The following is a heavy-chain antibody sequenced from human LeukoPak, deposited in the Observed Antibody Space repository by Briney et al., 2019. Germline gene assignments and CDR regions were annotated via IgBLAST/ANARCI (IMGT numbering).Heavy chain of an antibody. D-gene: IGHD4-17*01. CDR2: IYPDDSDI. J-gene: IGHJ4*02. V-gene: IGHV5-51*01. Sequence: GESLKISCQGPGYCSTSRWIACVRQMPRKGLEWMGIIYPDDSDIRYNPSFQGQVTMSADKSVNVAYLQWSSLKASDTAMYYCATFSNYGDFFDFWGQGTLVTVSS. CDR1: GYCSTSRW. CDR3: ATFSNYGDFFDF.